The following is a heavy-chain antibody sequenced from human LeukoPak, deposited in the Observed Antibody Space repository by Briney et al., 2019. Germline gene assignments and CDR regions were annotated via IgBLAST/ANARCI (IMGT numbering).Heavy chain of an antibody. CDR1: GASFNDYY. J-gene: IGHJ4*02. CDR3: TRMTTGHDY. V-gene: IGHV4-34*01. CDR2: INHSGYT. Sequence: SETLSVTCAVSGASFNDYYWSWVRQSPGKGLEWIGEINHSGYTNDSPSLKSRVTISIDTSRKQFSLNLRSVTVADTAVYYCTRMTTGHDYWGQGTLVTVSS. D-gene: IGHD1-14*01.